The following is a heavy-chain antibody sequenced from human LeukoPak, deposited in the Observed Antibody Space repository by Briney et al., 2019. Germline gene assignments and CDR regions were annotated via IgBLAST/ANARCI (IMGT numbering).Heavy chain of an antibody. J-gene: IGHJ4*02. CDR1: GFTFSRYE. D-gene: IGHD5-12*01. CDR2: ISSSGSSI. V-gene: IGHV3-48*03. CDR3: ARDEDIVATIPSFFDY. Sequence: PGGSLRLSCGASGFTFSRYEMNWVRQAPGKGLEWVSYISSSGSSIYYADSVKGRFTIFRDNAKKSLYLQMKSLRAEDTAVYYCARDEDIVATIPSFFDYWGQGTLVTVSS.